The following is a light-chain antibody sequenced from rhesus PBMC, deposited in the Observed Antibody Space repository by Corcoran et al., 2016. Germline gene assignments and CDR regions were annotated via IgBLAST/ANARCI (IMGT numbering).Light chain of an antibody. V-gene: IGLV2S9*01. CDR2: EVN. J-gene: IGLJ1*01. CDR1: SSDIGVYND. CDR3: CSYRTGSAYI. Sequence: QSALTQPPSVSKSLGQSVTISCTGTSSDIGVYNDVSWYHQRPDTVPRLLIYEVNKRPSGVSDRFSGSKSGNTASLTIAGLQGEDEADYYGCSYRTGSAYIFGTGTRLTVL.